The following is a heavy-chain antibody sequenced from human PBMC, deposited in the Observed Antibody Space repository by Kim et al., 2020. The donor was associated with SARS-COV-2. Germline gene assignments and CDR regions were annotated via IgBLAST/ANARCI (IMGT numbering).Heavy chain of an antibody. CDR3: AAELGAGTFDY. CDR1: GFTFSSYA. D-gene: IGHD3-16*01. CDR2: ISYDGSNK. J-gene: IGHJ4*02. Sequence: GGSLRLSCAASGFTFSSYAMHWVRQAPGKGLEWVAVISYDGSNKYYADSVKGRFTISRDNSKNTLYLQMNSLRAEDTAVYYCAAELGAGTFDYWGQGTLVTVSS. V-gene: IGHV3-30-3*01.